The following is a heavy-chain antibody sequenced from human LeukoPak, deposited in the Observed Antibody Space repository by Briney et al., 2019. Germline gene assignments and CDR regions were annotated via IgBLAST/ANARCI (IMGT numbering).Heavy chain of an antibody. J-gene: IGHJ5*02. CDR1: GGSISSYY. CDR2: IYTTGDT. V-gene: IGHV4-4*07. D-gene: IGHD3-22*01. Sequence: PSETLSLTCIVSGGSISSYYWSWLRQPAGKGLEWIGRIYTTGDTNYNPSLKSRVTMSIDTSKKQFSLKLSSVTAADTAVYYCARGKYYYDSNSSYRYFDPWGQGTLVTVSS. CDR3: ARGKYYYDSNSSYRYFDP.